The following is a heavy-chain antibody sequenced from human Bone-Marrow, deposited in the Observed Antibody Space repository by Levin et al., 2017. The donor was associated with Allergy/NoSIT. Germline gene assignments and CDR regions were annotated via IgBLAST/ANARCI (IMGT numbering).Heavy chain of an antibody. CDR3: AREDSNGRANWFDP. D-gene: IGHD3-22*01. J-gene: IGHJ5*02. CDR2: IYYSGST. V-gene: IGHV4-30-2*01. CDR1: GASISSGGYS. Sequence: SETLSLTCAISGASISSGGYSWSWIRQTPGQGLEWIGHIYYSGSTYYNPSLKSRVIISVDRSKNQFSLKLRSGTAADTAVYYCAREDSNGRANWFDPWGQGALVSVSS.